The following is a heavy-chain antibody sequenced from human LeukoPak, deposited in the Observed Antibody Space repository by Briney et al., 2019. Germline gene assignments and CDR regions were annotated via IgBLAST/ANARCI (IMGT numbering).Heavy chain of an antibody. CDR1: GFTFSSYA. J-gene: IGHJ4*02. Sequence: PGGSLRLSCAASGFTFSSYAMSWVRQAPGKGLEWVSAISGSGGSTYYADSVKGRFTISRDNSKNTLYLQMNSLRAEDTAVYYCTSLPVQVGDDYGDLADYWGQGTLVTVSS. CDR3: TSLPVQVGDDYGDLADY. V-gene: IGHV3-23*01. CDR2: ISGSGGST. D-gene: IGHD4-17*01.